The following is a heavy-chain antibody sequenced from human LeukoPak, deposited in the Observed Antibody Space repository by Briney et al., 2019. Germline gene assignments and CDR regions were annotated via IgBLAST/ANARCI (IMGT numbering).Heavy chain of an antibody. Sequence: GGSLRLSCAASGFTFSSYGTHWVRQAPGKGLEWVAFIRYDGSNKYYADSVKGRFTISRDNSKNTLYLQMNSLRAEDTAVYYCAKDMVRGVITVFDYWGQGTLVTVSS. CDR1: GFTFSSYG. V-gene: IGHV3-30*02. J-gene: IGHJ4*02. CDR3: AKDMVRGVITVFDY. D-gene: IGHD3-10*01. CDR2: IRYDGSNK.